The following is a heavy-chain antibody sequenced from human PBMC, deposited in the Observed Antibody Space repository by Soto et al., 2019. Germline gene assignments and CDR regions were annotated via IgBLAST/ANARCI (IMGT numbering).Heavy chain of an antibody. Sequence: PGGSLRLSCAASGFTCSSYAMSWVRQAPGKGLEWVSAISGSGGSTYYADSVKGRFTISRDNSKNTLYLQMNSLRAEDTAVYYCAKDLPYDSSGYYVYWGQGTLVTVSS. D-gene: IGHD3-22*01. CDR1: GFTCSSYA. CDR3: AKDLPYDSSGYYVY. CDR2: ISGSGGST. V-gene: IGHV3-23*01. J-gene: IGHJ4*02.